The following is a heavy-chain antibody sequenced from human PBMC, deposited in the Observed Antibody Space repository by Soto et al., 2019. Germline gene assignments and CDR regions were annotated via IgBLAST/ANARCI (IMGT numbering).Heavy chain of an antibody. Sequence: TSETLSLTCAVYGGSFSGYYWIWIRQPPVNGLEFIGEINHILSTNYNPSLKSRFTISLYTSKNHFSLKLISFTAADTSVYYCAXGPEELLWFGDPPYYFDYWGQGTLVTVSS. J-gene: IGHJ4*02. D-gene: IGHD3-10*01. CDR2: INHILST. V-gene: IGHV4-34*01. CDR1: GGSFSGYY. CDR3: AXGPEELLWFGDPPYYFDY.